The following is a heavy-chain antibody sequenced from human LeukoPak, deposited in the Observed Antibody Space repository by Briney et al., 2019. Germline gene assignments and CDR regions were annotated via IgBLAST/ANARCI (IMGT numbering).Heavy chain of an antibody. J-gene: IGHJ3*02. Sequence: ASVKVSCKASGCTFTSYDINWVRQATGQGLEWMGWMNPNSGNTGYAQKFQGRVTMTRNTSISTAYMELSSLRSDDTAVYYCASAGIAAAGYAFDIWGQGTMVTVSS. CDR1: GCTFTSYD. D-gene: IGHD6-13*01. CDR3: ASAGIAAAGYAFDI. CDR2: MNPNSGNT. V-gene: IGHV1-8*01.